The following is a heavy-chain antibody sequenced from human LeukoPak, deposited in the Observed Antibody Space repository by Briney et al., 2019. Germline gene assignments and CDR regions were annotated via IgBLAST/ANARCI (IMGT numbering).Heavy chain of an antibody. Sequence: PSETLSLTCSVAGGSISSYFWSWIRQPAGKGLEWIGRIYASGGANYNRSLYIRVTMSVDTSKNQFSLRLSSVTDADTAVYYCARDLRASYYYYYMDVWGRGTTVTVSS. CDR3: ARDLRASYYYYYMDV. CDR1: GGSISSYF. J-gene: IGHJ6*03. V-gene: IGHV4-4*07. CDR2: IYASGGA. D-gene: IGHD2-21*01.